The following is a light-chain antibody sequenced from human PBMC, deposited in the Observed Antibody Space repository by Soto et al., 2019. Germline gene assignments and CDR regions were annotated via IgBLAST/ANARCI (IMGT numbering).Light chain of an antibody. CDR3: QQSYSTPT. V-gene: IGKV3-15*01. CDR2: GAS. J-gene: IGKJ1*01. Sequence: IVMTQSPATLSVSPGERATLSCRASQNVLSNLAWYQQKPGQAPRLLIYGASTRATGTPARFSGSGSGTEFTLTISSLQPEDSATYYCQQSYSTPTFGQGTKVDI. CDR1: QNVLSN.